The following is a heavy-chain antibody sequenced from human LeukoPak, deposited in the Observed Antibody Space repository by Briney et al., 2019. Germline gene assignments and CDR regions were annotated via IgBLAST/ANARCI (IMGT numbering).Heavy chain of an antibody. CDR1: GGSFSSYY. D-gene: IGHD6-13*01. CDR3: ARSSAAAGIRPAWYYYGMDV. J-gene: IGHJ6*02. CDR2: IYYSGNT. V-gene: IGHV4-59*01. Sequence: SETLSLTCAVYGGSFSSYYWSWIRQPPGKGLEWIGYIYYSGNTNYNPSLKSRVTISVDTSKNQFSLKLSSVTAADTAVYYCARSSAAAGIRPAWYYYGMDVWGQGTTVTVSS.